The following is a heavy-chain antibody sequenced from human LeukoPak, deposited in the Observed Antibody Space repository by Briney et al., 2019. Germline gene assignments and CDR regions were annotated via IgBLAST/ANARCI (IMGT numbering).Heavy chain of an antibody. V-gene: IGHV3-23*01. CDR1: GFTFSSYA. CDR3: AKEGYDFWSGYYVDY. D-gene: IGHD3-3*01. Sequence: GGSLRLSCAAPGFTFSSYAMSWVRQAPGKGLEWVSAISGSGGSTYYADSVKGRFTISRDNSKNTLYLQMNSLRAEDTAVYYCAKEGYDFWSGYYVDYWGQGTLVTVSS. J-gene: IGHJ4*02. CDR2: ISGSGGST.